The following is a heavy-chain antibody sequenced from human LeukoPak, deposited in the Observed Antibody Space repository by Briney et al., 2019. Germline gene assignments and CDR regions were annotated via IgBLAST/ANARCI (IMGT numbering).Heavy chain of an antibody. J-gene: IGHJ4*02. V-gene: IGHV4-4*09. CDR1: GGSISNYY. D-gene: IGHD5-12*01. Sequence: PSETLSLTCTVSGGSISNYYWSWIRQPPGKGLEWIGYIYTSGSTNYNPSLKSRVTISVDTSKNQFSLELSSVTAADTAVYYCAKNKYSGYDYLDYWGQGTLVTVSS. CDR3: AKNKYSGYDYLDY. CDR2: IYTSGST.